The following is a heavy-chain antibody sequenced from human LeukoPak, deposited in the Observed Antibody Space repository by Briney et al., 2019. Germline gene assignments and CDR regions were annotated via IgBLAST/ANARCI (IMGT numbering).Heavy chain of an antibody. J-gene: IGHJ6*03. D-gene: IGHD3-16*01. CDR3: AKGFGGYYYYYMDV. CDR1: GFIFSTYG. V-gene: IGHV3-30*02. CDR2: IRYGGNNK. Sequence: GGSLRLSCAASGFIFSTYGMYWVRQAPGKGLGWVAFIRYGGNNKYYGDFVKGRYTISRDMSNNRLYLQMNSLRAEDTAVYYCAKGFGGYYYYYMDVWGKGTTVTVSS.